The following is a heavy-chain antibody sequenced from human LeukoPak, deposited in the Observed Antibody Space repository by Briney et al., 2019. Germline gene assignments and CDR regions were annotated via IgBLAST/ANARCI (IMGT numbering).Heavy chain of an antibody. CDR3: AKGWHGAPPGYFDL. D-gene: IGHD4-17*01. CDR2: ISGSGGST. CDR1: GFTLSSYA. Sequence: GGSLRLSCAASGFTLSSYAMSWVRQAPGKGPEWVSAISGSGGSTYYADSVKGRFTISRDNSKNTLYLQMNSLRAEDTAVYYCAKGWHGAPPGYFDLWGRGTLVTVSS. V-gene: IGHV3-23*01. J-gene: IGHJ2*01.